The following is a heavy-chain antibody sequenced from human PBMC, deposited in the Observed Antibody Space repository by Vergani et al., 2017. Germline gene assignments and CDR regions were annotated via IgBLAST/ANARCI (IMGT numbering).Heavy chain of an antibody. Sequence: QVQPVESGGGLVKPGGSLRLSCAASGFTFSDYYMSWIRQAPGKGLEWVSYISSSSSYTNYADSVKGRFTISRDNAKNSLYLQMNSLRAEDTAVYYCASGDSSGYYGRALDYWGQGTLVTVSS. CDR3: ASGDSSGYYGRALDY. D-gene: IGHD3-22*01. CDR2: ISSSSSYT. J-gene: IGHJ4*02. CDR1: GFTFSDYY. V-gene: IGHV3-11*05.